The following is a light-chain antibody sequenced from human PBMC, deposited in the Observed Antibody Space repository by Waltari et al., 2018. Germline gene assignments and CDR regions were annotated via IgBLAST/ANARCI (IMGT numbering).Light chain of an antibody. CDR2: STN. Sequence: QTVVTQEPSFSVSPGGTVTLTCGLNSGSVSTSYYPSSYQQTPGQAPRTLIYSTNTRSSGVPDRFSGSILGNKAALTITGAQADDESDYYCVLYMGSGIWVFGGGTKLTVL. J-gene: IGLJ3*02. CDR3: VLYMGSGIWV. V-gene: IGLV8-61*01. CDR1: SGSVSTSYY.